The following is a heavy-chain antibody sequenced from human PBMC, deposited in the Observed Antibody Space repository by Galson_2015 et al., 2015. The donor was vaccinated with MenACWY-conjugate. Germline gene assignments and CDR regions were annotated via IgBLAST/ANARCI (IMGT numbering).Heavy chain of an antibody. CDR2: ISTTSSAT. Sequence: SLRLSCAASGFTFSSYSMNWVRQAPGKGLEWISYISTTSSATYYADSVKGRFTISRDNAKNSLYLQMNSLRAEDTAVYYCAREPNYALCYMDVWGKGTTVTVSS. V-gene: IGHV3-48*01. J-gene: IGHJ6*03. CDR1: GFTFSSYS. CDR3: AREPNYALCYMDV. D-gene: IGHD3-16*01.